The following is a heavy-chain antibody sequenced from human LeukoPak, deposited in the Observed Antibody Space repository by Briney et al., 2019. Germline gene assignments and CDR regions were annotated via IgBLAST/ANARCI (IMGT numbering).Heavy chain of an antibody. V-gene: IGHV3-15*01. J-gene: IGHJ4*02. D-gene: IGHD2-21*02. CDR1: GFTFSNAW. CDR2: VKSQTDGGTT. CDR3: TAVSGGDFYFDY. Sequence: GGSLRLSCAASGFTFSNAWMSWVRQAPGKALEWVGRVKSQTDGGTTDYAAPVTGRFTISRDDSKNTLFLQMNSLKTEDTAVYYCTAVSGGDFYFDYWGQGTLVTVSS.